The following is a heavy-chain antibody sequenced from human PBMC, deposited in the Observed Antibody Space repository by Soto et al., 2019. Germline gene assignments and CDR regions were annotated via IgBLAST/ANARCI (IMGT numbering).Heavy chain of an antibody. Sequence: PSQTLSLTCAISGDSVSSNSAAWNWIRQSPSRGLEWLGRTYYRSKWYNDYAVSVKSRITINPDTSKNQFSLQLNSVTPEDTAVYYCARDLGRGSGWFVVQPEHYGMDVWGQGATVTVSS. CDR3: ARDLGRGSGWFVVQPEHYGMDV. CDR2: TYYRSKWYN. CDR1: GDSVSSNSAA. V-gene: IGHV6-1*01. D-gene: IGHD6-19*01. J-gene: IGHJ6*02.